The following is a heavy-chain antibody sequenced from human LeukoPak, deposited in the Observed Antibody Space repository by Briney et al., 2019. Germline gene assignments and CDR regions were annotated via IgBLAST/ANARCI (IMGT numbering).Heavy chain of an antibody. Sequence: GGSLRLSCSASGFTFSSYAMHWVRQAPGKGLEYVSAISSNGGSTYYADSVKGRFTISRDNSKNTLYLQMSSLRAEDTAVYYCVKDAMYYDSWSGYPNWFDPWGQGTLVTVSS. CDR2: ISSNGGST. CDR1: GFTFSSYA. V-gene: IGHV3-64D*06. D-gene: IGHD3-3*01. J-gene: IGHJ5*02. CDR3: VKDAMYYDSWSGYPNWFDP.